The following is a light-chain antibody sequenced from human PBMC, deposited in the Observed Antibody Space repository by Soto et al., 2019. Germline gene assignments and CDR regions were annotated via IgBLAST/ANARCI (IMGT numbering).Light chain of an antibody. CDR1: QSLLSSSDNKNY. CDR3: HQYYSVPIT. CDR2: WAS. V-gene: IGKV4-1*01. Sequence: DIVLTQSPDSLAVSLGERAAINCKSSQSLLSSSDNKNYLGWFQQKPGQPPKALIFWASARESGVPVRFSGSGSWTDFTLTISSLQAADVAVYYCHQYYSVPITFGQGTRLEIK. J-gene: IGKJ5*01.